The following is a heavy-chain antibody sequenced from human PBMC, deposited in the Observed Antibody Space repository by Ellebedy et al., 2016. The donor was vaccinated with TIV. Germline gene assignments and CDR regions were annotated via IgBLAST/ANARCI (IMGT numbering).Heavy chain of an antibody. V-gene: IGHV3-66*01. CDR1: ELTVSGNY. Sequence: GGSLRLSCAASELTVSGNYMSWVRQAPGKGLEWVSVIFIDGTTYYADSVKGRFTISRDNSKSTLYIQMNSLRAEDTAVYYCARETFNDVDLKLWGVLDMWGQGTMVTVSS. D-gene: IGHD3-10*01. CDR3: ARETFNDVDLKLWGVLDM. J-gene: IGHJ3*02. CDR2: IFIDGTT.